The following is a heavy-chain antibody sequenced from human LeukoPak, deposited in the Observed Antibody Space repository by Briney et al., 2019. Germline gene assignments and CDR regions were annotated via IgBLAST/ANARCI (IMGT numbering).Heavy chain of an antibody. Sequence: ASVKVSCKASGYTFTSYYMHWVRQAPGQGLEWMGIINPSGGSTSYAQKFQGRVTMTRGTSTSTVYMELSSLRSEDTAVYYCAKARWLGGYYFDYWGQGTLVTVSS. CDR3: AKARWLGGYYFDY. J-gene: IGHJ4*02. CDR1: GYTFTSYY. V-gene: IGHV1-46*03. D-gene: IGHD6-19*01. CDR2: INPSGGST.